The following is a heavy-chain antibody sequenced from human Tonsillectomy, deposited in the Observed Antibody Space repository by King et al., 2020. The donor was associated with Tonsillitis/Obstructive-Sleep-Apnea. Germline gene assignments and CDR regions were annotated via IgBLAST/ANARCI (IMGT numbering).Heavy chain of an antibody. D-gene: IGHD2-21*02. V-gene: IGHV4-4*02. CDR1: GGSISSSNW. Sequence: QLQESGPGLVKPSGTLSLTCAVSGGSISSSNWWSWVRQPPGKGLELIGGIHHGGSTNYHPSLKCRVTISVDKSKNQFSLKLSSVTAADTAVYYCATRVTAIDYWGQGTLVTVSS. CDR2: IHHGGST. CDR3: ATRVTAIDY. J-gene: IGHJ4*02.